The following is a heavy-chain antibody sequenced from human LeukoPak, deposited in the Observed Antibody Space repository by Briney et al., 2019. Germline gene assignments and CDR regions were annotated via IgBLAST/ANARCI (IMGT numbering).Heavy chain of an antibody. CDR1: GITFSKYC. V-gene: IGHV3-7*01. CDR2: MTHDGNEK. J-gene: IGHJ4*02. Sequence: GGSLRLSCADSGITFSKYCMSWVRQAPGKGLEWVSTMTHDGNEKHYVDSVEGRFTISRDNAKSSLYLQMNNLRAEDTAVYYCARDLGHSGYDLYDYWGQGTLVTVSS. D-gene: IGHD5-12*01. CDR3: ARDLGHSGYDLYDY.